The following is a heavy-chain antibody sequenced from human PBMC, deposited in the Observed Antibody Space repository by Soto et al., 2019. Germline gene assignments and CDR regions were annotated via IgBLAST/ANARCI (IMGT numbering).Heavy chain of an antibody. CDR3: ARDRAHYYDSSGYYSNWFDP. Sequence: SSETLSLTCTVSGGSISSGDYYWSWIRQHPGKGLEWIGYIYYSGSTYYNPSLKSRVTISVDTSKNQFSLKLSSVTAADTAVYYCARDRAHYYDSSGYYSNWFDPWGQGTLVTVSS. CDR1: GGSISSGDYY. J-gene: IGHJ5*02. V-gene: IGHV4-30-4*02. CDR2: IYYSGST. D-gene: IGHD3-22*01.